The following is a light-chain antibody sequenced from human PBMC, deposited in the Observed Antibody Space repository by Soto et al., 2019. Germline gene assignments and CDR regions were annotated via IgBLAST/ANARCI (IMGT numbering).Light chain of an antibody. V-gene: IGLV2-11*01. CDR3: CSYAGSYSI. J-gene: IGLJ2*01. CDR2: DVN. Sequence: QSVLTQPRSVSGSPGQSVTLSCSGTTSDVGGYNYVSWYQQLPGRAPKLIISDVNKRPSGVPDRFSGSKSGNTASLTISGLQAEDEADYYCCSYAGSYSIFGGGTKVTVL. CDR1: TSDVGGYNY.